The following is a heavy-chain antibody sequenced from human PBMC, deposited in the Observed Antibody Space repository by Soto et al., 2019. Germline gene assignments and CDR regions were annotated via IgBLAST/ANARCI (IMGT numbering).Heavy chain of an antibody. J-gene: IGHJ3*02. CDR1: GFTFSSYA. Sequence: EVQLLESGGGLVQPGGSLRLSCAASGFTFSSYAMSWVRQAPGKGLEWVSAITGSGGSTYYADSVKGRFTISRDNSKKTLYLQMNSLRAEDTAVYYCAKPIGGYEAFDIWGQGTMVTVSS. D-gene: IGHD3-16*01. V-gene: IGHV3-23*01. CDR2: ITGSGGST. CDR3: AKPIGGYEAFDI.